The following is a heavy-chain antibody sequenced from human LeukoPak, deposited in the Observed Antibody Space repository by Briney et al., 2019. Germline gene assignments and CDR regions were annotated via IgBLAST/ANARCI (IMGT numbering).Heavy chain of an antibody. CDR2: IYYSGST. D-gene: IGHD6-13*01. V-gene: IGHV4-31*03. CDR1: GGSISSGGYY. CDR3: ARMVSSSWYDYYYGMDV. J-gene: IGHJ6*02. Sequence: PSETLSLTCTVSGGSISSGGYYWSWIRQHPGKGLEWIGYIYYSGSTYYNPSLKSRVTISVDTSKNQFSLKLSSVTAADTAVYYCARMVSSSWYDYYYGMDVWGQGTTVTVSS.